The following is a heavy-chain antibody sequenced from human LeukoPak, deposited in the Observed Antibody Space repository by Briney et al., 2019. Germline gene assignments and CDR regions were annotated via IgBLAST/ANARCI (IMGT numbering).Heavy chain of an antibody. CDR2: IHPSTGNP. CDR3: Y. V-gene: IGHV7-4-1*01. D-gene: IGHD3-16*02. J-gene: IGHJ4*02. CDR1: GYTFTNYA. Sequence: ASVKVSCKASGYTFTNYAMNWVRQAPGQGLEWMGWIHPSTGNPTYAQGFTGRFVFSLDTSVSTTYYCARAYQRLGDLSLPDYWGQGTLVTVSS.